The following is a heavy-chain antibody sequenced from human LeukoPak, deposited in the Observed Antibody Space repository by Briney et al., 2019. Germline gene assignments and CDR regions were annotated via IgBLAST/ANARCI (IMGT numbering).Heavy chain of an antibody. D-gene: IGHD6-13*01. J-gene: IGHJ3*02. CDR1: GGSISSGGYY. V-gene: IGHV4-31*03. Sequence: SETLSLTCTVSGGSISSGGYYWSWIRQHSGTGLEWLGYIYYSGSTYYNPSLKSRVTISVDTSKNQFSLKLSSVTAADTAVYYCARAENDSSSWYALPAFDIWGQGTMVTVSS. CDR3: ARAENDSSSWYALPAFDI. CDR2: IYYSGST.